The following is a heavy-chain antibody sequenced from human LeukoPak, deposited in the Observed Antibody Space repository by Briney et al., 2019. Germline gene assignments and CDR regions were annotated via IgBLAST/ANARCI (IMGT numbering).Heavy chain of an antibody. J-gene: IGHJ4*02. CDR1: GYTLTELS. CDR2: FDPEDGET. D-gene: IGHD3-9*01. V-gene: IGHV1-24*01. Sequence: ASVKVSCKVSGYTLTELSMHWVRQAPGKGLEWMGGFDPEDGETIYAQKFQGRVTMTEDTSTDTAYMELSSLRSEDTAVYYCATDRYYDILTGYYSKTVVRKNRFVYWGQGTLVTVSS. CDR3: ATDRYYDILTGYYSKTVVRKNRFVY.